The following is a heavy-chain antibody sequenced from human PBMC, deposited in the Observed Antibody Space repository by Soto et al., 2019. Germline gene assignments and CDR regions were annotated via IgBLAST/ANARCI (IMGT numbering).Heavy chain of an antibody. Sequence: ASVKVSSKSSGYTFTVYYMHWVRQAPGQGLEWMGWINPKSGGTMYPQKFQGRVTMTWDASISTAYMALTRLRSDDTAVHYCARDVEKGGGSAGFHYWGQGNRVTVSS. CDR1: GYTFTVYY. J-gene: IGHJ4*02. D-gene: IGHD1-26*01. V-gene: IGHV1-2*02. CDR2: INPKSGGT. CDR3: ARDVEKGGGSAGFHY.